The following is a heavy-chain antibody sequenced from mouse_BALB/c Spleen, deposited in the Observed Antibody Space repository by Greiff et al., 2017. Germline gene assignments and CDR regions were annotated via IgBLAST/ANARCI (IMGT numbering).Heavy chain of an antibody. V-gene: IGHV5-6-5*01. Sequence: EVMLVESGGGLVKPGGSLKLSCAASGFTFSSYAMSWVRQTPEKRLEWVASISSGGSTYYPDSVKGRFTISRDNARNILYLQMSSLRSEDTAMYYCAREGRYDVWYFDVWGAGTTVTVAS. J-gene: IGHJ1*01. D-gene: IGHD2-14*01. CDR3: AREGRYDVWYFDV. CDR1: GFTFSSYA. CDR2: ISSGGST.